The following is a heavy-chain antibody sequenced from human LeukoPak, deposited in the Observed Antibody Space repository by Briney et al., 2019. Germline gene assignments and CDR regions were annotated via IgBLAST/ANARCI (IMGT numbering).Heavy chain of an antibody. CDR3: ARGPYSYGFIDY. D-gene: IGHD5-18*01. CDR1: GGSISSYY. J-gene: IGHJ4*02. V-gene: IGHV4-59*01. CDR2: IYYSGSS. Sequence: PSETLSLTCTVSGGSISSYYWSWLRQPPGKGLEGIGYIYYSGSSNYNPSLKSRVTISVDPSKNPSSLKLSSVTAAGTAVYYCARGPYSYGFIDYWGQGTLVTVSS.